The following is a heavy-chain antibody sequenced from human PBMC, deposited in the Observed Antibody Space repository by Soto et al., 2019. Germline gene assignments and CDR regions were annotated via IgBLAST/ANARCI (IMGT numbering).Heavy chain of an antibody. CDR2: INAGNGNT. CDR3: ARGGSLFWYFNL. Sequence: QVQLVQSGAEVKKPGASVKVSCKASGYTFTSYAMHWVRQAPGQRLEWMGWINAGNGNTKYSQKFQGRVTITSDTSATTDSMEQSSLTSDDTAGYYCARGGSLFWYFNLGGRGTLVTVSS. CDR1: GYTFTSYA. D-gene: IGHD1-26*01. V-gene: IGHV1-3*01. J-gene: IGHJ2*01.